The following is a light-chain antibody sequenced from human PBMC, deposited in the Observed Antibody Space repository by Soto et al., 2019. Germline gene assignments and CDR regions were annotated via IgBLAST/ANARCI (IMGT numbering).Light chain of an antibody. V-gene: IGKV3-11*01. CDR3: QQRSNWPLT. Sequence: ESVWTQSPVTLSLSPGERATLSCRASQSVDSYLAWYQQKPGQAPRLLIYEASNRASGIPARFSGSGSGTDFTLTISSLEPEDFAVYYCQQRSNWPLTFGGGTKVDIK. CDR2: EAS. J-gene: IGKJ4*01. CDR1: QSVDSY.